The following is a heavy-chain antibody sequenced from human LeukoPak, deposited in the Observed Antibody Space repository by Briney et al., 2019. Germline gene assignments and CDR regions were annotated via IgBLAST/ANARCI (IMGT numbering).Heavy chain of an antibody. D-gene: IGHD2-15*01. Sequence: GGSLRLSCAASGFTFSSYAMHWVRQAPGKGLEGVAVISYDGSNKYYADSVKGRFTISRDNSKNTLYLQMNSLRAEDTAVYYCARDRVVAATRYLWYYYGMDVWGHGTTVTVSS. J-gene: IGHJ6*02. V-gene: IGHV3-30-3*01. CDR1: GFTFSSYA. CDR3: ARDRVVAATRYLWYYYGMDV. CDR2: ISYDGSNK.